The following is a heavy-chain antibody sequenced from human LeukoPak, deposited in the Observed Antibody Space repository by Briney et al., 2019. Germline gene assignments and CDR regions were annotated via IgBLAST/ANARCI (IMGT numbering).Heavy chain of an antibody. Sequence: AGGSLRLSCAASGITFSSYWMSWVRQAPGKGLEWISYISTSTTTIYYANSVKGRFTISRDNAKKSLYLQMNSLRVEDTGVYYCASWGEGALDNWGQGTLVTVSS. D-gene: IGHD1-26*01. CDR2: ISTSTTTI. CDR3: ASWGEGALDN. V-gene: IGHV3-48*01. J-gene: IGHJ4*02. CDR1: GITFSSYW.